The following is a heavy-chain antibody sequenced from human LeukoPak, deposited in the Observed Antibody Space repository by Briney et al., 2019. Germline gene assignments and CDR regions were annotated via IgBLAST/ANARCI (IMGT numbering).Heavy chain of an antibody. CDR3: ARHDSYRSSWCSCFDY. D-gene: IGHD6-13*01. V-gene: IGHV3-23*01. CDR1: VFTLSYYP. J-gene: IGHJ4*02. Sequence: GGSLSLSCAAWVFTLSYYPMSWVRKAPGKGLGWVSVFSGSAATTHYAASVKGRLTIYRDNSRTALYLEMNSLRVEDTAVYYCARHDSYRSSWCSCFDYWGQGALVTVSS. CDR2: FSGSAATT.